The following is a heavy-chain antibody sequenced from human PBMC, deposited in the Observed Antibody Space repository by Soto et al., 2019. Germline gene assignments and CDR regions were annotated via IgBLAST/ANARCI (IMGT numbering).Heavy chain of an antibody. J-gene: IGHJ6*02. CDR2: MNPNSGNT. D-gene: IGHD5-12*01. CDR1: GYTFTSYD. Sequence: ASVKVSCKASGYTFTSYDINWVRQATGQGLEWMGWMNPNSGNTGYAQKFQGRVTMTRNTSISTAYMELSSPRSEDTAVYYCARVSLASGYDYYYYYGMDVWGQGTTVTVSS. V-gene: IGHV1-8*01. CDR3: ARVSLASGYDYYYYYGMDV.